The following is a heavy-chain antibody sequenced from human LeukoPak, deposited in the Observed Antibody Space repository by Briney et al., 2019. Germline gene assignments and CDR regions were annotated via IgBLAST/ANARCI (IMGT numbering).Heavy chain of an antibody. D-gene: IGHD1-26*01. CDR2: ISGSGGST. J-gene: IGHJ4*02. Sequence: PGGSLRLSCAASGFTFSSYAMSWDRQAPGKGLEWVSAISGSGGSTYYADSVKGRFTISRDNSKNTLYLQMNSLRAEDTAVYFCAKEVGATGGAYFDYWGQGTLVTVSS. CDR3: AKEVGATGGAYFDY. V-gene: IGHV3-23*01. CDR1: GFTFSSYA.